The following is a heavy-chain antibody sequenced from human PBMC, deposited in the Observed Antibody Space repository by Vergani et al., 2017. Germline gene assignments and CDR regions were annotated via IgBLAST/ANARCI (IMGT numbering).Heavy chain of an antibody. CDR2: TWYDGNNK. V-gene: IGHV3-33*01. CDR3: ARDKGLRYKRLEP. J-gene: IGHJ5*02. CDR1: GFTFNQYC. Sequence: QVQLVESGGGVVQPGRSLRLSCAASGFTFNQYCMHWVRQAPGKGLEWLAVTWYDGNNKQYADSVKGRFTISRDNSKSTMYLQMNSLRDEDTGVYYCARDKGLRYKRLEPWGQGTLGTVSS. D-gene: IGHD3-16*01.